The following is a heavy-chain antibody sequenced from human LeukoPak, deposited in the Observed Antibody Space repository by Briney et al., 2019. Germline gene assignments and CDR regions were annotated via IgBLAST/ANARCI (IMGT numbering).Heavy chain of an antibody. Sequence: GGSLRLSCAASGFTFSSYWMNWARQAPGKGLEWVASINHNGNVNYYVDSVKGRFTISRDNAKNSLYLQMNSLRAEDTALYYCAKARSTLFDYFDYWGQGTLVTVSS. V-gene: IGHV3-7*03. CDR2: INHNGNVN. J-gene: IGHJ4*02. D-gene: IGHD3-16*01. CDR1: GFTFSSYW. CDR3: AKARSTLFDYFDY.